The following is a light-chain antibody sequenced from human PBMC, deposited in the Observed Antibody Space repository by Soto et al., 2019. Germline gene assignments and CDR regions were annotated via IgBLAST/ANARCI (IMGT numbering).Light chain of an antibody. CDR2: DAS. V-gene: IGKV3-11*01. Sequence: EMVLTQSPSTLYFSPWERSTLSCRASQSISTYLAWYQQKPGQAPRLLIYDASNRATGIPARFSGSGSGTDFTLTISSLEPEDFAVYYCQPPSNWSRVTFGQGTRLEIK. CDR1: QSISTY. J-gene: IGKJ5*01. CDR3: QPPSNWSRVT.